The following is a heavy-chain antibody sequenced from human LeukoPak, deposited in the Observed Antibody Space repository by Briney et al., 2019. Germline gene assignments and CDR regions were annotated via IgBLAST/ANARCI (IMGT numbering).Heavy chain of an antibody. J-gene: IGHJ4*01. D-gene: IGHD6-19*01. Sequence: GGSLRLSCAASGFTFSNSAMSWVRQAPGKGLEWVSALSGSGITTYYADSVKGRFTISRDNSKNTLYLQMNSLRAEDTAVYYCAKGIYSSGWSYFDYWGHGTLVTVSS. CDR2: LSGSGITT. CDR3: AKGIYSSGWSYFDY. CDR1: GFTFSNSA. V-gene: IGHV3-23*01.